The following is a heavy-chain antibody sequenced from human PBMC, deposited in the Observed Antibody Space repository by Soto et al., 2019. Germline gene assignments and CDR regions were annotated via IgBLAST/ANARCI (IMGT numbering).Heavy chain of an antibody. CDR2: IWYDGSNK. Sequence: GGSLRLSCAASGFTFSSYGMHWVRQAPGKGLEWVAVIWYDGSNKYYADSVKGRFTISRDNSKNTLFLQMNSLRAEDTAVYYCARDPQGSYCYIDYWGQGTPVTV. D-gene: IGHD3-10*01. CDR1: GFTFSSYG. V-gene: IGHV3-33*01. CDR3: ARDPQGSYCYIDY. J-gene: IGHJ4*02.